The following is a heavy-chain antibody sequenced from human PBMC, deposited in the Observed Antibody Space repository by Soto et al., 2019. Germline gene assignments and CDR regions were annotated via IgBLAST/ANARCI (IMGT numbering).Heavy chain of an antibody. V-gene: IGHV3-48*01. CDR1: GFTFSSHS. D-gene: IGHD5-12*01. CDR3: ARDNPSGYGDC. CDR2: ISSSSSTI. Sequence: EVQLVESGGGLVQPGGSLRLSCAASGFTFSSHSMNWVRQAPGKGLEWVSYISSSSSTIYYADSVKGRFTISRDNAKNSLSLQMKSLRAEDTAVYYCARDNPSGYGDCWGQGTLVTVSS. J-gene: IGHJ4*02.